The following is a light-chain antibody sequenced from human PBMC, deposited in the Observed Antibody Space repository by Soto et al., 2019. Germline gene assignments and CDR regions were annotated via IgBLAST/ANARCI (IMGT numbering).Light chain of an antibody. CDR3: QKSYSTPLN. CDR1: QSISNW. J-gene: IGKJ4*01. CDR2: AAS. Sequence: DIQITHFPSTLPASVVDRVTITFLASQSISNWLAWYQQKPGKAPKLLIYAASSLQSGVPSRFSGSGSGTDFTLTISSLQPEDFATYYCQKSYSTPLNFGGGTKVDIK. V-gene: IGKV1-39*01.